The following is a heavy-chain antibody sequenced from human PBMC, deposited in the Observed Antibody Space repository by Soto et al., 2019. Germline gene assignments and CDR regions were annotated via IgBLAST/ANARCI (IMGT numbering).Heavy chain of an antibody. CDR1: GGAFSDYA. V-gene: IGHV1-69*12. J-gene: IGHJ6*02. CDR3: ASWLKGPDIGNYYYGMDV. D-gene: IGHD2-15*01. CDR2: IMPIFRAP. Sequence: QVQLVQSGAEVKKPGSSVKVSCKASGGAFSDYAFSWVRQAPGQGLEWLGGIMPIFRAPDYAQKFQGRVTITADEFTSTAYIEMNSLRSEDTAVYYCASWLKGPDIGNYYYGMDVLGQGTTVTVS.